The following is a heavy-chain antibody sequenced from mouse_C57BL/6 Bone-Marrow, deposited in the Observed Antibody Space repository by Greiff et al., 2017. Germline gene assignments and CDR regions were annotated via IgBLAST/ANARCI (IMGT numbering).Heavy chain of an antibody. J-gene: IGHJ3*01. CDR2: IDTNSGGT. V-gene: IGHV1-72*01. CDR1: GYTFTSYW. D-gene: IGHD3-3*01. Sequence: QVQLQQPGAELVKPGASVKLSCKASGYTFTSYWMHWVKQRPGRGLEWIGRIDTNSGGTKYNEKFKSKANLTVDKPSSTAYLQLSSLTSEDSAVYYCARGGLLFAYWGQGTLVTVSA. CDR3: ARGGLLFAY.